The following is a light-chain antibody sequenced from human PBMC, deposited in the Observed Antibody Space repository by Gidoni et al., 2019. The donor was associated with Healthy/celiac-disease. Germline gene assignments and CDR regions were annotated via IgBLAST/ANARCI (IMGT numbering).Light chain of an antibody. CDR3: QQYYSTPF. V-gene: IGKV4-1*01. CDR1: QSVLYSSNNKNY. Sequence: DLVMTQSPDSLAVSLGERATINCKSSQSVLYSSNNKNYLAWYQQKPEQPPKLLIYWASTRESGVPDRFSGSGSGTDFTLTISSLQAEDVAVYYCQQYYSTPFFGPGTKVDIK. CDR2: WAS. J-gene: IGKJ3*01.